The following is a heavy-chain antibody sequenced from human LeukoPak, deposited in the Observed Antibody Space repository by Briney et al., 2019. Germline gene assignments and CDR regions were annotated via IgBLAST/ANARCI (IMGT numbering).Heavy chain of an antibody. CDR3: ARGLPVAGTGRRVLYFDY. CDR1: GFTFSSYS. D-gene: IGHD6-19*01. CDR2: ISSSSSTI. V-gene: IGHV3-48*01. J-gene: IGHJ4*02. Sequence: GGSLRLSCAASGFTFSSYSMNWVRQAPGKGLEWVSYISSSSSTIYYADSVKGRFTISRDNAKNSLYLQMNSLRAEDTAVYYCARGLPVAGTGRRVLYFDYWGQGTLVTVSS.